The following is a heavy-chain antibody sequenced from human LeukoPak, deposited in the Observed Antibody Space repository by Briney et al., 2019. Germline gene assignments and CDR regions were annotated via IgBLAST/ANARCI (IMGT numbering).Heavy chain of an antibody. Sequence: PGRSLRLSCAASGFTFSSYGMHWVRQAPGKGLEWVAVISYDGSNKYYADSVKGRFTISRDNSKNTLYLQMNSLRAEDTAVYYCANPQDCGGDCYGDWGQGTLVTVSS. CDR2: ISYDGSNK. CDR3: ANPQDCGGDCYGD. D-gene: IGHD2-21*02. V-gene: IGHV3-30*18. CDR1: GFTFSSYG. J-gene: IGHJ4*02.